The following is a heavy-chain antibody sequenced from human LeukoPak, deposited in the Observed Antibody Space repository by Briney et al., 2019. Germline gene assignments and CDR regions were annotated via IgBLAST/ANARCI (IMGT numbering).Heavy chain of an antibody. CDR3: AREGVTTPYGMDV. D-gene: IGHD4-17*01. CDR2: IKQDGSEK. J-gene: IGHJ6*02. V-gene: IGHV3-7*04. Sequence: GSLRLSCAASGFTFSSYWMSWVRQAPGKGLEWVAKIKQDGSEKYYVDSVKGRFTISRDNAKKSLYLQMNSLRAEDTAVYYCAREGVTTPYGMDVWGQGSTVTVSS. CDR1: GFTFSSYW.